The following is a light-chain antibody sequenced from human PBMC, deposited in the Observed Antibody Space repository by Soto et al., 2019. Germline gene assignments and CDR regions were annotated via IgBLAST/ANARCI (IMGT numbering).Light chain of an antibody. CDR1: QSVTNNY. CDR2: DAS. Sequence: EIVLTQSPGTLSLSPGERATLSCRASQSVTNNYLAWYQQKPGQAPRLLIADASRRATGIPDRFSGSGSGTEFTPTISRLEPEDFAVYYCQQCARSPLTFGQGTKVEMK. CDR3: QQCARSPLT. V-gene: IGKV3-20*01. J-gene: IGKJ1*01.